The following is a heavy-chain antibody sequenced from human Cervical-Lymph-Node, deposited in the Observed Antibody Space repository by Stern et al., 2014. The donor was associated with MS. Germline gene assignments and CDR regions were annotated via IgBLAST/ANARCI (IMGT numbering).Heavy chain of an antibody. CDR2: IYYSRNT. V-gene: IGHV4-28*01. Sequence: QLQLQESGPGLVKPSDTLSLTCAVSGSSITSNNWWGWIRQPPGKGLELXGYIYYSRNTYYNPSLKSRVTMSVDTSKNQFSLQLSSVTAVDTAMYFCAKNRGNWNSRGGSFDIWGQGAVVTVSS. CDR3: AKNRGNWNSRGGSFDI. D-gene: IGHD1-7*01. CDR1: GSSITSNNW. J-gene: IGHJ3*02.